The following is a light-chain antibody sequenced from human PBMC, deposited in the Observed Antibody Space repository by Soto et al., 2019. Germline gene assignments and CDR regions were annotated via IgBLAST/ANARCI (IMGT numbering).Light chain of an antibody. CDR3: SSFAGGGNPVL. CDR2: EVT. V-gene: IGLV2-8*01. J-gene: IGLJ2*01. CDR1: RSDVGGYNY. Sequence: QSVLTQPPSASGSLGQSVTISCTGTRSDVGGYNYVSWHQQHPGKAHKVMIYEVTKRPPGVPDRISGSKSGNTASLTVSGLQAEDEADYYCSSFAGGGNPVLLGGGTKVTVL.